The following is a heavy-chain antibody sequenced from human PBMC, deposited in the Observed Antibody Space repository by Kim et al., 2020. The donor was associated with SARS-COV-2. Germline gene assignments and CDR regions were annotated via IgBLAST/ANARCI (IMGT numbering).Heavy chain of an antibody. CDR3: ARKGASDY. V-gene: IGHV1-8*01. Sequence: SGNTGYAQKCKGRVTMTRDASISTAYMELSSLKSEDTAVYYCARKGASDYWGQGTQVTVSS. J-gene: IGHJ4*02. D-gene: IGHD1-26*01. CDR2: SGNT.